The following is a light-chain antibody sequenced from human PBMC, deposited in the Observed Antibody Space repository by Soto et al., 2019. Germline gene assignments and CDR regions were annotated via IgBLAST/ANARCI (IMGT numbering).Light chain of an antibody. Sequence: QSVLTQPPSASGTPGQRVTISCSGSSSNIGINTVSWYQHLPGTAPKLIIYSNNQRPSGVPDRFSGSKSGTSGSLAISGLQSEDEADYYCAAWDDTLNGLYVFGTGTKVTVL. V-gene: IGLV1-44*01. CDR3: AAWDDTLNGLYV. CDR1: SSNIGINT. J-gene: IGLJ1*01. CDR2: SNN.